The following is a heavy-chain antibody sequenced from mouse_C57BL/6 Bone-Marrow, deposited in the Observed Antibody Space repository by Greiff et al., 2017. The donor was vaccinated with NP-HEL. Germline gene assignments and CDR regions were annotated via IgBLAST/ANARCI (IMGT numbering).Heavy chain of an antibody. Sequence: VQLQQSGAELARPGASVKLSCKASGYTFTSYGISWVKQRTGQGLEWIGEIYPRSGNTYYNEKFKGKATLTADKSSGTAYMELRSLTSEDSAVYFCARWGTTVVAKGYWGQGTTLTVSS. CDR1: GYTFTSYG. V-gene: IGHV1-81*01. CDR2: IYPRSGNT. D-gene: IGHD1-1*01. CDR3: ARWGTTVVAKGY. J-gene: IGHJ2*01.